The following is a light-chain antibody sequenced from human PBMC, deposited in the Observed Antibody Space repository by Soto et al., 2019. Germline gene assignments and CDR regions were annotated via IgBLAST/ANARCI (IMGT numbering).Light chain of an antibody. CDR3: QQYNSYSGT. V-gene: IGKV1-5*01. Sequence: DIQMTQSPSTLSASVGDRVTITCRASQSISSWLAWYQQKPGKAPKLLIYDASSWESGVPSRFSGSGSGTEVTLTISSLQPDDFATYYCQQYNSYSGTFGQGTKVEIK. J-gene: IGKJ1*01. CDR2: DAS. CDR1: QSISSW.